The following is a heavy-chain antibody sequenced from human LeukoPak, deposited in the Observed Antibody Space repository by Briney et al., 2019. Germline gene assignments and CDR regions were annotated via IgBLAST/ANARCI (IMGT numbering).Heavy chain of an antibody. Sequence: PGGSLRLSCAASGFIFSTYSMNWVRQAPGKGLEWVSYISSNSVTKFYADSVKGRFTISRDNAKNSLYLQMNSLRAEDTAVYYCARSVWFGELKRGQGTLVTVSS. V-gene: IGHV3-48*01. CDR2: ISSNSVTK. CDR3: ARSVWFGELK. CDR1: GFIFSTYS. J-gene: IGHJ4*02. D-gene: IGHD3-10*01.